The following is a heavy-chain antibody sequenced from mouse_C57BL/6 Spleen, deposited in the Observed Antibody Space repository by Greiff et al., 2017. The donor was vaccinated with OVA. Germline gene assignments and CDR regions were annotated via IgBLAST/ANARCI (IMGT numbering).Heavy chain of an antibody. CDR1: GYAFSSSW. CDR2: IYPGDGDT. J-gene: IGHJ4*01. CDR3: ARGTTVYAMDY. Sequence: QVQLQQPGAELVKPGASVKISCKASGYAFSSSWMNWVKQRPGKGLEWIGRIYPGDGDTNYNGKFKGKATLTADKSSSTAYMQLSSLTSEDSAVYFCARGTTVYAMDYWGQGTSVTVSS. D-gene: IGHD1-1*01. V-gene: IGHV1-82*01.